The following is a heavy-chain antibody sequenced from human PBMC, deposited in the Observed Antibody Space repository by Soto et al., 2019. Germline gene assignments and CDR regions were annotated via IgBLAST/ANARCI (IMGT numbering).Heavy chain of an antibody. Sequence: ASVKVSCKASGYTFTSCYMHWVRQAPGQGLEWMGIINPSGGSTSYAQKFQGRVTMTRDTSTSTVYMELSSLRSEDTAVYYCARERYCSGGSCYGRDYYYYGMDVWGQGTTVTVSS. CDR2: INPSGGST. CDR3: ARERYCSGGSCYGRDYYYYGMDV. CDR1: GYTFTSCY. V-gene: IGHV1-46*01. D-gene: IGHD2-15*01. J-gene: IGHJ6*02.